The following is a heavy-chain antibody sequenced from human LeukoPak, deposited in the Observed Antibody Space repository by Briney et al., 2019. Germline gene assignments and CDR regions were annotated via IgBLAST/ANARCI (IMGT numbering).Heavy chain of an antibody. CDR3: ARGPYSSGWYAPDYFDY. D-gene: IGHD6-19*01. V-gene: IGHV3-48*04. Sequence: PGGSLRLSCAASGFTFSSYNMNWVRQAPGKGLEWVSYISSRDTTIYYPDSVRGRFTISRDNAKNSLYLQVNSLRVEDTAVYYCARGPYSSGWYAPDYFDYWGQGTLVTVSS. J-gene: IGHJ4*02. CDR1: GFTFSSYN. CDR2: ISSRDTTI.